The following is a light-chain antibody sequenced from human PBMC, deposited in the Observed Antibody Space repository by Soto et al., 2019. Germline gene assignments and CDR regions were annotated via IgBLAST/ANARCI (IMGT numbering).Light chain of an antibody. V-gene: IGLV2-14*01. CDR3: SSYTSSSTLVD. J-gene: IGLJ1*01. CDR2: EVS. Sequence: QSVLTQPASVSGSPGQSITISCTGTSSDVGGYNYVSWYQQHPGKAPKLMIYEVSNRPSGVSNRFSGSKSGNTASLTISGLQAEDEADYYCSSYTSSSTLVDIGTGTKLTVL. CDR1: SSDVGGYNY.